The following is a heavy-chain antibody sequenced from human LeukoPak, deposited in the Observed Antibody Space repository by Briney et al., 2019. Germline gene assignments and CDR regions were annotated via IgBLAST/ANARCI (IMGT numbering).Heavy chain of an antibody. V-gene: IGHV4-59*11. CDR1: GGSLSSHF. CDR2: IYYTGTT. CDR3: ARFSSDCSTASCYLTY. D-gene: IGHD2-2*01. Sequence: SETLSLTCTVSGGSLSSHFWSWIRQPPGKGLELNGHIYYTGTTYYNPSLNSRVTISLDTSRNQFSLRLTSVTAADTAVYYCARFSSDCSTASCYLTYWGQGTLVTVSS. J-gene: IGHJ4*02.